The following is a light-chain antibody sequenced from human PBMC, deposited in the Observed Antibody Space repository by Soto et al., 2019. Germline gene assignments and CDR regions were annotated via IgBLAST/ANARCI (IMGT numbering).Light chain of an antibody. V-gene: IGKV1-27*01. CDR2: AAS. CDR3: QNYYNAPET. Sequence: DIQMTQSPSSLSASVGDRVTITCRASQGISSYLAWYQQRPGKVPKVLIYAASTLDSGVPSRFSGSGSGTDFTLTISNVQPEDVATYYCQNYYNAPETFGQGTKVEIK. CDR1: QGISSY. J-gene: IGKJ1*01.